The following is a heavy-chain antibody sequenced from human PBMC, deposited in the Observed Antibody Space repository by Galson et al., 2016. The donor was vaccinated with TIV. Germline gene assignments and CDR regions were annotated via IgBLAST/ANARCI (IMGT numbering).Heavy chain of an antibody. CDR3: ARMFSTYAMDV. Sequence: LRLSCAASGFTFGSYGMHWVRQAPGKGLEWVAFIWYDRSDTDYADSVKGRFTISRDNSKNSLYLQMNSLRAEDTAVYYCARMFSTYAMDVWGPGTTVSVSS. CDR2: IWYDRSDT. D-gene: IGHD3-3*02. V-gene: IGHV3-33*01. J-gene: IGHJ6*02. CDR1: GFTFGSYG.